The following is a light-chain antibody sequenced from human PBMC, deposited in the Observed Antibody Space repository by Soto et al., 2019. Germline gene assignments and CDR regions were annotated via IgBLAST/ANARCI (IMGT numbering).Light chain of an antibody. CDR2: DAS. J-gene: IGLJ1*01. CDR1: SSDVGGYNY. V-gene: IGLV2-14*01. Sequence: QSALTQPASVSGSPGQSITISCTGTSSDVGGYNYVSWYQQYPGKAPKLMIYDASNRPSGVSNRFSGSKSGNTASLTISGLQAEDEADYYSSSYTSPGVFGTGTKVTVL. CDR3: SSYTSPGV.